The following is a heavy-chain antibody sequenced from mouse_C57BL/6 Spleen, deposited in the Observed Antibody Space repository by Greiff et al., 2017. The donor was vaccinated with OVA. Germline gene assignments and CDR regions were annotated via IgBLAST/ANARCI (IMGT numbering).Heavy chain of an antibody. CDR1: GFTFSSYA. V-gene: IGHV5-9-1*02. J-gene: IGHJ1*03. CDR2: ISSGGDYI. Sequence: EVKVEESGEGLVKPGGSLKLSCAASGFTFSSYAMSWVRQTPEKRLEWVAYISSGGDYIYYADTVKGRFTISRDNARNTLYLQMSSLKSEDTAMYYCTRDRDYWYFDVWGTGTTVTVSS. CDR3: TRDRDYWYFDV.